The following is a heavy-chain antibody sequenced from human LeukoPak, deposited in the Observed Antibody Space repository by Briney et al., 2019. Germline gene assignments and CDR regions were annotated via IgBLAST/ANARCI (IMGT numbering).Heavy chain of an antibody. CDR2: IIPILGIA. CDR1: GGTFSSYA. CDR3: ARDSIVAAGNYYHYGLDV. J-gene: IGHJ6*02. Sequence: GASVKVSCKASGGTFSSYAISWVRQAPGQGLEWMGRIIPILGIANYAQKFQGRVTITADKSTSTAYMELSSLRSEDTAVYYCARDSIVAAGNYYHYGLDVWGQGTTVTVSS. D-gene: IGHD6-13*01. V-gene: IGHV1-69*04.